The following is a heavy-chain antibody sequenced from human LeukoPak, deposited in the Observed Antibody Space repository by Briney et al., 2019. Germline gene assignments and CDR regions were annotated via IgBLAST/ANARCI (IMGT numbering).Heavy chain of an antibody. CDR2: IKQDGSEK. CDR1: GFIFSTYA. CDR3: ARGRYSGTCYYFDY. Sequence: GGSLRLSCAASGFIFSTYAMSWARQAPGKGLEWVANIKQDGSEKYYVDSVKGRFTISRDNAKNSLYLQMNSLRAEDTAVYYCARGRYSGTCYYFDYWGQGTLVTVSS. D-gene: IGHD6-13*01. J-gene: IGHJ4*02. V-gene: IGHV3-7*03.